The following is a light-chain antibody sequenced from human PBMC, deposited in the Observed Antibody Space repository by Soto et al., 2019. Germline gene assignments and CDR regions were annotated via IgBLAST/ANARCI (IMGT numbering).Light chain of an antibody. J-gene: IGKJ1*01. V-gene: IGKV1-9*01. Sequence: IQLTQSPSPLSASVGARVTVTCRASQGISSYLAWYQQKAGKAPKLLIYAASTLRSGVPSRFSGSGSATDFTLTISSLQPDDFATYYCQQLNTYPPTFGQGTKVDIK. CDR1: QGISSY. CDR2: AAS. CDR3: QQLNTYPPT.